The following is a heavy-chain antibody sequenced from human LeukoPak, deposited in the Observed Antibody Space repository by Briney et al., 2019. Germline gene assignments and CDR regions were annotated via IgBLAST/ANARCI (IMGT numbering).Heavy chain of an antibody. CDR1: GGSISSYY. D-gene: IGHD3-22*01. CDR2: IYTSGST. Sequence: KPSETLSLTCTVSGGSISSYYWSWIRQPAGKGLEWIGRIYTSGSTNYNPSLKSRVTMSVDTSKNQFSLKLSSVTAADTAVYYCARRGDSSGTLPSGFDYWGQGTLVTVSS. J-gene: IGHJ4*02. CDR3: ARRGDSSGTLPSGFDY. V-gene: IGHV4-4*07.